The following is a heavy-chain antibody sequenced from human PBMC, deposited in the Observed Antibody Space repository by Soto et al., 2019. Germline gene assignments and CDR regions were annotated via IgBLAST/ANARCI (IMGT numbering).Heavy chain of an antibody. CDR2: IYTSGST. Sequence: PSETLSLTCTVSGDSIISPHYYWTLIRQPPGKGLEWVGRIYTSGSTNYNPSLKSRVTMSVDTSKNQFSLKLSSVTAADTAVYYCARTPPIGSYSRFDYWGQGTLVTVSS. CDR3: ARTPPIGSYSRFDY. D-gene: IGHD1-26*01. V-gene: IGHV4-61*02. J-gene: IGHJ4*02. CDR1: GDSIISPHYY.